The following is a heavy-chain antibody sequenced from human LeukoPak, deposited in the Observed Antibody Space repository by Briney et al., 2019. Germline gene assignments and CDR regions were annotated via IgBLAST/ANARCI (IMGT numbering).Heavy chain of an antibody. CDR1: GYTFTSYY. D-gene: IGHD3-3*01. CDR3: AREGEDYDFWSGEHGWFDP. Sequence: GASVKVSCKASGYTFTSYYMHWVRQAPGQGLEWMGIINPSGGSTSYAQKFQGRVTITTDESTSTAYMELSSLRSEDTAVYYCAREGEDYDFWSGEHGWFDPWGQGTLVTVSS. V-gene: IGHV1-46*01. CDR2: INPSGGST. J-gene: IGHJ5*02.